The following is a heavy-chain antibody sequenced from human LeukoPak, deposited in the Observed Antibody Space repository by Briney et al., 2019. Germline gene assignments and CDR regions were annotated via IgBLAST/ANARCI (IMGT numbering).Heavy chain of an antibody. CDR1: GGSISSGDYY. V-gene: IGHV4-30-4*02. J-gene: IGHJ6*02. CDR3: ARVGGSNFYNYGMDV. CDR2: IYYSGST. Sequence: PSETLSLTCTVSGGSISSGDYYWSWIRQPPGKGLEWIGYIYYSGSTYYDPSLKSRVTISVDTSKNQFSLKLSSVTAADTAIYYCARVGGSNFYNYGMDVWGQGTTVIVSS. D-gene: IGHD4-11*01.